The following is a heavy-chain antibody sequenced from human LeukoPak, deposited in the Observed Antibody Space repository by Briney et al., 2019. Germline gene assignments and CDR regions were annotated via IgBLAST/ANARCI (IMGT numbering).Heavy chain of an antibody. J-gene: IGHJ5*02. D-gene: IGHD3-10*01. V-gene: IGHV3-74*01. CDR3: TRDLDGSGNYHWFDP. CDR2: INGDGSGT. CDR1: GFTFSSYW. Sequence: GGSLRLSCAASGFTFSSYWMHWVRQAPGKGLVWVSRINGDGSGTTYADSVRGRFTISRDNTKNTLYLQMNSLRAEDTAVYYCTRDLDGSGNYHWFDPWGQGTLVTVPS.